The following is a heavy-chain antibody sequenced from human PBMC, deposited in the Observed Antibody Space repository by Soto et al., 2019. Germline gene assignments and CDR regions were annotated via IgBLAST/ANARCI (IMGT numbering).Heavy chain of an antibody. CDR2: INPSGGST. J-gene: IGHJ4*02. CDR3: ARDKGALPLTIFGVVMAGSAPYPGL. D-gene: IGHD3-3*01. CDR1: GYTFTSYY. V-gene: IGHV1-46*01. Sequence: ASVKVSCKASGYTFTSYYMHWVRQAPGQGLEWMGIINPSGGSTSYAQKFQGRVTMTRDTSTSTVYMELSSLRSEDTAVYYCARDKGALPLTIFGVVMAGSAPYPGLWGQGTLVTVSS.